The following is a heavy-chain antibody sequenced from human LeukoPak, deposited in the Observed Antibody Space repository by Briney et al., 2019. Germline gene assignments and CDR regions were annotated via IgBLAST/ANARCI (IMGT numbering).Heavy chain of an antibody. CDR1: GFTFSSYA. V-gene: IGHV3-30-3*01. D-gene: IGHD6-19*01. CDR2: ISYDGSNK. J-gene: IGHJ4*02. Sequence: GGSLRLSCAASGFTFSSYAMHWVRQAPGKGLEWVAVISYDGSNKYYAGSVKGRFTISRDNSKNTLYLQMNSLRAEDTAVYYCASARAVAGLNYWGQGTLVTVSS. CDR3: ASARAVAGLNY.